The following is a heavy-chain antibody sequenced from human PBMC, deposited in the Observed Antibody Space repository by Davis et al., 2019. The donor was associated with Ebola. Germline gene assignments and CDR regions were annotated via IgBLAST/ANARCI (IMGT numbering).Heavy chain of an antibody. V-gene: IGHV3-30-3*01. Sequence: GGSLRLSCVGSGFTFSTYWTHWVRQAPGKGLEWVAVISYDGSNKYYADSVKGRFTISRDNSKNTLYLQMNSLRAEDTAVYYCARQYLYRWFDPWGQGTLVTVSS. CDR2: ISYDGSNK. J-gene: IGHJ5*02. CDR1: GFTFSTYW. CDR3: ARQYLYRWFDP. D-gene: IGHD4-11*01.